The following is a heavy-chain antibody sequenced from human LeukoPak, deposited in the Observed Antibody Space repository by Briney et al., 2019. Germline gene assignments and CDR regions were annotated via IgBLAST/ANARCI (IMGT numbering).Heavy chain of an antibody. J-gene: IGHJ4*02. CDR2: IIPLFATP. CDR1: GGSFSSYA. D-gene: IGHD2-21*01. CDR3: ARSRGYCGGEAQCDFTY. Sequence: SVKVSCKASGGSFSSYAINWVRQAPGQGLEWMGGIIPLFATPNYGQKFQDRVTITADKSTSTAYMELNTLRIEDTAVYYCARSRGYCGGEAQCDFTYWGQGTLVTVSS. V-gene: IGHV1-69*06.